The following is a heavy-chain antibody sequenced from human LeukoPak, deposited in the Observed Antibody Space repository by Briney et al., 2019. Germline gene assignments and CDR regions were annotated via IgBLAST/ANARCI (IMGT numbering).Heavy chain of an antibody. J-gene: IGHJ4*02. CDR1: GFTFSSHS. CDR3: VRGPSGYHNT. Sequence: PGGSLRLSCAASGFTFSSHSMHWVRQSPGKGREWVSSVSSRATYIYSADSVKGRFTISRDKAKNSLYLQMNSLRAEHTDVYYCVRGPSGYHNTGGQGTLVTVSS. D-gene: IGHD5-12*01. V-gene: IGHV3-21*01. CDR2: VSSRATYI.